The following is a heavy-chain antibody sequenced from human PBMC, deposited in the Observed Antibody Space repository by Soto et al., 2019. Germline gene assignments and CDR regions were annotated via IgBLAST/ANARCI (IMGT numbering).Heavy chain of an antibody. CDR3: RTPIEPYDY. CDR1: GGSVSSGSYY. D-gene: IGHD3-22*01. Sequence: SETLSLTCTVSGGSVSSGSYYWSWIRQPPGKGLEWIGYIYYSGSTNYNPSLKSRVTISVDTSKNQFSLKLSSVTAEDTAVYYCRTPIEPYDYWGQGTLVTVSS. CDR2: IYYSGST. V-gene: IGHV4-61*01. J-gene: IGHJ4*02.